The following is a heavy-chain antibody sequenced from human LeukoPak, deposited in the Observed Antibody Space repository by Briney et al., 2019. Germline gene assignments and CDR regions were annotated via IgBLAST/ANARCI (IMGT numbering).Heavy chain of an antibody. CDR3: ARDNYSYGYWFFDY. CDR1: GGSISSYY. J-gene: IGHJ4*02. D-gene: IGHD5-18*01. CDR2: IYTSGST. Sequence: SETLSLTCTVSGGSISSYYWSWIRQPAGKGLEWIGRIYTSGSTNYNPSLKSRVAMSVDTSKNQFSLKLSSVTAADTAVYYCARDNYSYGYWFFDYWGQGTLVTVSS. V-gene: IGHV4-4*07.